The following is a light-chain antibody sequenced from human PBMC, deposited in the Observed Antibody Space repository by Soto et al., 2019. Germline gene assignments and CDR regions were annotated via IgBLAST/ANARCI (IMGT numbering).Light chain of an antibody. Sequence: IVLTQSPATLSLSPGERATLSCRASQSVRSYLSWYQQKPGQAPRLLIFDVSKRATGIPARFSGSGSGTDFTLTISSLEPEDFAVYYCQKRVNGPTFGGGTKVEIK. J-gene: IGKJ4*01. CDR2: DVS. CDR1: QSVRSY. V-gene: IGKV3-11*01. CDR3: QKRVNGPT.